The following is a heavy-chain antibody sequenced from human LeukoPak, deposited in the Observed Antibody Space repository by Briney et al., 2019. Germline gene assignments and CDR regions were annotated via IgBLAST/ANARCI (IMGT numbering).Heavy chain of an antibody. J-gene: IGHJ4*02. CDR2: INHSGST. CDR3: ASSGYQLLYGSFDY. D-gene: IGHD2-2*02. V-gene: IGHV4-34*01. Sequence: SETLSLTCTVSGGSIRSYYWSWIRQPPGKGLEWIGEINHSGSTNYNPSLKSRVTISVDTSKNQFSLKLSSVTAADTAVYYCASSGYQLLYGSFDYWGQGTLVTVSS. CDR1: GGSIRSYY.